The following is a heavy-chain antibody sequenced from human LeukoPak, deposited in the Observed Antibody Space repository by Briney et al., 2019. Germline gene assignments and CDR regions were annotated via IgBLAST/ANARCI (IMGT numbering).Heavy chain of an antibody. J-gene: IGHJ6*03. V-gene: IGHV3-30*02. CDR1: GLTFSSYG. D-gene: IGHD1-7*01. CDR3: AKDRVYSWNYLGENYYYYYMDV. Sequence: GGSLRLSCAVSGLTFSSYGMHWVRHAPGKGLEWVAFIRYDGSNKYYADSVKGRFTNSRDNSKNTLYLQMNSLRAEDTAVYYCAKDRVYSWNYLGENYYYYYMDVWGKGTTVTVSS. CDR2: IRYDGSNK.